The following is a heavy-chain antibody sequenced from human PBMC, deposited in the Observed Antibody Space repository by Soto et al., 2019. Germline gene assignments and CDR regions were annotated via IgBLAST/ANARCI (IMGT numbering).Heavy chain of an antibody. Sequence: SVKVSCKASGGTFSSYRINWVRQAPGQGLKWVGGIVPIYRTADYAQKFQGRVTITADESARTSYMELRSLKSQDTAVYYCVRDSGAKLSSSWGQGTLVTVSS. V-gene: IGHV1-69*13. CDR2: IVPIYRTA. D-gene: IGHD6-13*01. J-gene: IGHJ4*02. CDR3: VRDSGAKLSSS. CDR1: GGTFSSYR.